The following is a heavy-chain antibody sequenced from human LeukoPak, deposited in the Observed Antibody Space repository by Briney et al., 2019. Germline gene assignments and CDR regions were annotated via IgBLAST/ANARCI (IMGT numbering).Heavy chain of an antibody. CDR2: ITASGTAM. CDR3: AREGPSYGSGSYLDY. D-gene: IGHD3-10*01. Sequence: PGGSLRLSCAASGFTFSSYSMNWVRQAPGKGLEWVSHITASGTAMFYADSVKGRFTISRDNSKNTLYLQMNSLRAEDTALYYCAREGPSYGSGSYLDYWGQGTLVTVSS. V-gene: IGHV3-48*01. CDR1: GFTFSSYS. J-gene: IGHJ4*02.